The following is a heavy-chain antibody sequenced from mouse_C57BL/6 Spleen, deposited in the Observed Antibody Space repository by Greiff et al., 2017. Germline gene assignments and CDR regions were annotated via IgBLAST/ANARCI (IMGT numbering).Heavy chain of an antibody. CDR1: GYTFTSYW. V-gene: IGHV1-55*01. CDR3: ARLGYYYGSSYPAY. D-gene: IGHD1-1*01. J-gene: IGHJ3*01. Sequence: QVQLQQPGAELVKPRASVKMSCKASGYTFTSYWITWVKQRPGQGLAWIGDIYPGSGRTNYNEKFKSKATLTVDTSSSTAYMQLSSLTSEDSAVYYCARLGYYYGSSYPAYWGQGTLVTVSA. CDR2: IYPGSGRT.